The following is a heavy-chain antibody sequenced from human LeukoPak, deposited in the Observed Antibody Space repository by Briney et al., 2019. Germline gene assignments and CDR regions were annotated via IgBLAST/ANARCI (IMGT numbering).Heavy chain of an antibody. Sequence: PGGSLRLSCAASGFTFDDYTMHWVRQAPGKGLEWVSYISSSSTIYYADSVKGRFTISRDNAKNSLYLQMNSLRAEDTAVYYCARSSHWGQGTLVTVSS. CDR1: GFTFDDYT. V-gene: IGHV3-69-1*01. CDR2: ISSSSTI. CDR3: ARSSH. J-gene: IGHJ4*02.